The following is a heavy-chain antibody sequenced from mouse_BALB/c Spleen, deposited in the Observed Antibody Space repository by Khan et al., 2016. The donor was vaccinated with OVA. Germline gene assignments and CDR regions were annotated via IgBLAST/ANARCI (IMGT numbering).Heavy chain of an antibody. J-gene: IGHJ1*01. V-gene: IGHV3-1*02. D-gene: IGHD1-2*01. CDR3: ARDYYGNWYFDV. CDR2: IHYSGST. Sequence: VQLKQSGPDLVKPSQSLSLTCTVTGYSFTSGYSWHWIRQFPGNKLQWMGYIHYSGSTNFTPSLKSRLSINRDTSKNQFFLQLNSVTTEDTATYYCARDYYGNWYFDVWGAGTTVTGSS. CDR1: GYSFTSGYS.